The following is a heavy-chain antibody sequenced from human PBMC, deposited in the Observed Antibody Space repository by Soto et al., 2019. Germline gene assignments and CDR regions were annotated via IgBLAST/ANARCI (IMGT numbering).Heavy chain of an antibody. J-gene: IGHJ4*02. V-gene: IGHV3-30*18. CDR3: AKDVSQYSSSWAWYFDY. CDR2: ISYDGSNK. Sequence: QVQLVESGGGVVQPGRSLRLSCAVSGFTFSNYGIHWVRQAPGKGLEWVSVISYDGSNKYYADSVKGRFTISRDNSKNTLYLQRNSLRAEDTAVYYCAKDVSQYSSSWAWYFDYWGQGTLVTVSS. CDR1: GFTFSNYG. D-gene: IGHD6-13*01.